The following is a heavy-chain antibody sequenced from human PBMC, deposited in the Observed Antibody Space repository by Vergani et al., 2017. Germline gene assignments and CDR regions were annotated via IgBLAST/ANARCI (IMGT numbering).Heavy chain of an antibody. Sequence: EVQLVESRGGLVQPGGSLRLSCAASGFTFSSYDMHWVRQATGKGLEWVSAIGTAGDTYYPGSVKGRFTISRENAKNSLYLQMNSLRAGDTAVYYCARGITMVRGVIGPGFDYWGQGTLVTVSS. D-gene: IGHD3-10*01. CDR3: ARGITMVRGVIGPGFDY. CDR2: IGTAGDT. J-gene: IGHJ4*02. CDR1: GFTFSSYD. V-gene: IGHV3-13*01.